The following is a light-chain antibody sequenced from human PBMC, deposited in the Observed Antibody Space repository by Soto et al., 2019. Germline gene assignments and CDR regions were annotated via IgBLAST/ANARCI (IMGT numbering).Light chain of an antibody. J-gene: IGKJ1*01. CDR2: DTS. Sequence: MTQSPSTLSASIGDRVTITCRASQSISRWVAWYQQRPGQAPRLLIYDTSTRAAGISARFSGSGSGTEFTLTISSLQSEDFAVYYCQQYIDWPPGTFGQGTAVEIK. V-gene: IGKV3-15*01. CDR1: QSISRW. CDR3: QQYIDWPPGT.